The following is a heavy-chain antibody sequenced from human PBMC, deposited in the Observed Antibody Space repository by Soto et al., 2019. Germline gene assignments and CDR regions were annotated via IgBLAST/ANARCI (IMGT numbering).Heavy chain of an antibody. Sequence: ASVKVSCKASGGTFSSYAISWVRQAPGQGLEWMGGIIPIFGTANYAQKFQGRVTITADESTSTAYMELRSLRSDDTAVYYCARDPTRYSGYDLNWFDPWGQGTLVTVSS. CDR2: IIPIFGTA. D-gene: IGHD5-12*01. CDR3: ARDPTRYSGYDLNWFDP. CDR1: GGTFSSYA. J-gene: IGHJ5*02. V-gene: IGHV1-69*13.